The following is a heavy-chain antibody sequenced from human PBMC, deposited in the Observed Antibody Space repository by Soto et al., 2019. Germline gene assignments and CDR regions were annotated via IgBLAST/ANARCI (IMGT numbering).Heavy chain of an antibody. CDR2: IFSNDEK. D-gene: IGHD4-4*01. CDR1: GFSLSNARMG. J-gene: IGHJ4*02. CDR3: AHSRNRPFDY. Sequence: SGPTLGNPTETLTLTCTVSGFSLSNARMGVSWFRQPPGKALEWLAHIFSNDEKSYSTSLKSRLTITKDTSKNQVVLTMTNMDPVDTSTYYCAHSRNRPFDYWGQGTLVTVSS. V-gene: IGHV2-26*01.